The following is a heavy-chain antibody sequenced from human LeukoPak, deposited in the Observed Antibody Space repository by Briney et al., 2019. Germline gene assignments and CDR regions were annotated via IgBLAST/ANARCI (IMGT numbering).Heavy chain of an antibody. CDR3: AKVSSPIAVAALFDY. CDR2: IYTSGST. CDR1: GGSISSYY. V-gene: IGHV4-4*07. D-gene: IGHD6-19*01. Sequence: PSETLSLTCTVSGGSISSYYWSWIQQPAGKGLEWIGRIYTSGSTNYNPSLKSRVTMSVDTSKNQFSLKLSSVTAADTAVYYCAKVSSPIAVAALFDYWGQGTLVTVSS. J-gene: IGHJ4*02.